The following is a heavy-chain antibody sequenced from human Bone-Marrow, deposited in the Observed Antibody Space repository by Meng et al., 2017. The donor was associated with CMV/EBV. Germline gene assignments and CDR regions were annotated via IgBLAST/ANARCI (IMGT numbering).Heavy chain of an antibody. CDR1: GFTFSSYW. Sequence: GESLKISCAASGFTFSSYWMHWVRQAPGKGLVWVSRINSDGSSTSYADSVKGRFTISRDNAKNTLYLQMNSLRAEDTAVYYCARAYDFWSGRNWYFDLWGRGTLVTVSS. D-gene: IGHD3-3*01. CDR2: INSDGSST. V-gene: IGHV3-74*01. J-gene: IGHJ2*01. CDR3: ARAYDFWSGRNWYFDL.